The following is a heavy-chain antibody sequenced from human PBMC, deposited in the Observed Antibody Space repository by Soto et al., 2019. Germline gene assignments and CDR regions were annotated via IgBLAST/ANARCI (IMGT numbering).Heavy chain of an antibody. V-gene: IGHV4-31*03. D-gene: IGHD5-18*01. CDR3: ARSGYSYGPNPLLY. CDR2: IYYSGST. CDR1: GGSISSGGYY. Sequence: QVQLQESGPGLVKPSQTLSLTCTVSGGSISSGGYYWSWIRQHPGKGLEWIGYIYYSGSTYYNPSLKSRVTILVDPSKYQFSLKLSSVTAADTAVYYCARSGYSYGPNPLLYWGQGTLVTVSS. J-gene: IGHJ4*02.